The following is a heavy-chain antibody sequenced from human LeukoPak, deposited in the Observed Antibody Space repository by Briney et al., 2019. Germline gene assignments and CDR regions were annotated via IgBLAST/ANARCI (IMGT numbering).Heavy chain of an antibody. CDR3: ARAGGDDRWLDPGTYYYMDV. Sequence: SETLSLTCTVSGGSISSGGYYWSWIRQPPGKGLEWIGYIYHSGSTYYDPSLKSRVTISVDRSKNQFSLKLSSVTAADTAVYYCARAGGDDRWLDPGTYYYMDVWGKGTTVTVSS. V-gene: IGHV4-30-2*01. D-gene: IGHD6-19*01. J-gene: IGHJ6*03. CDR1: GGSISSGGYY. CDR2: IYHSGST.